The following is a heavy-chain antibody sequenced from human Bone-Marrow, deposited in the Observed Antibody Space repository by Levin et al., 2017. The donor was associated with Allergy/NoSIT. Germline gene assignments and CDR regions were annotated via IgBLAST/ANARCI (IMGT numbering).Heavy chain of an antibody. Sequence: TGGSLRLSCAASGFAFDESGMSWVRQAPGKGLEWVSGISWNGVSTGYAESVRGRFTISRDNAKKSLYLQLNSLRLEDTALYRCARDLWKKWHEEENWVDPWGQGTLVIVSS. CDR3: ARDLWKKWHEEENWVDP. CDR2: ISWNGVST. V-gene: IGHV3-20*01. J-gene: IGHJ5*02. CDR1: GFAFDESG. D-gene: IGHD5-12*01.